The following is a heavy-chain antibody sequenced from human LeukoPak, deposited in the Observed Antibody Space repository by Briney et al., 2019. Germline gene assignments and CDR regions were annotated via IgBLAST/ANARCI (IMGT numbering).Heavy chain of an antibody. D-gene: IGHD3-3*01. J-gene: IGHJ5*02. CDR1: GGTFSSYA. V-gene: IGHV1-69*13. CDR2: IIPIFGTA. Sequence: GASVKVSCKASGGTFSSYAISWVRQAPGQGLEWMGGIIPIFGTANYAQKFQGRVTITADESTSTAYMELSSLRSEDTAVYYCARDRGYYDFWSGYYPRKFDPWGQGTPVTVSS. CDR3: ARDRGYYDFWSGYYPRKFDP.